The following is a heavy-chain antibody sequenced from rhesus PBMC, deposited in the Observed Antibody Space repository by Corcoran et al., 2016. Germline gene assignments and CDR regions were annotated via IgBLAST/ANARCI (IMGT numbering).Heavy chain of an antibody. Sequence: QVQLQESGPGLVKPLETLSLTCAVSGGSISSNYWRWIRQAPGTGLELIGYIYGSGSSTNSNPSLKSRVTLSVDTSKNQLSLKLSSVTAADTAVYYCARQGIAAAGFFDYWGQGVLVTVSS. D-gene: IGHD6-25*01. V-gene: IGHV4S11*01. J-gene: IGHJ4*01. CDR2: IYGSGSST. CDR3: ARQGIAAAGFFDY. CDR1: GGSISSNY.